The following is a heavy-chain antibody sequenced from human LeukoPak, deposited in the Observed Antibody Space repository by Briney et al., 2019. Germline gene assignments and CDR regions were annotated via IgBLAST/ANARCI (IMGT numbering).Heavy chain of an antibody. V-gene: IGHV4-38-2*02. CDR1: GYSISSGYY. J-gene: IGHJ5*02. CDR2: IYHSGST. CDR3: ARLRNGAGWFDP. D-gene: IGHD6-19*01. Sequence: VKPSETLSLTCTVSGYSISSGYYWGWIRQPPGKGLEWIGSIYHSGSTYYNPSLKSRVTISVDTSKNQFSLKLSSVTAADTAVYYCARLRNGAGWFDPWGQGTLVTVSS.